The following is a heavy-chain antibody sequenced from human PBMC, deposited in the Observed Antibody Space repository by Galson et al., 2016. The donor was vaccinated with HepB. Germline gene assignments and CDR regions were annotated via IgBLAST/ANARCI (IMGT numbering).Heavy chain of an antibody. CDR3: ARRGSKEKGYFDL. CDR2: TFYRSKWYN. J-gene: IGHJ2*01. Sequence: CAISGDSVSSPSAGWSWVRQSPSRGLEWLGRTFYRSKWYNDYAVAGKSRMTINPDTSKNQFSLQLNSVTPEDTAVYYCARRGSKEKGYFDLWGRGTLVTVSS. CDR1: GDSVSSPSAG. V-gene: IGHV6-1*01. D-gene: IGHD6-13*01.